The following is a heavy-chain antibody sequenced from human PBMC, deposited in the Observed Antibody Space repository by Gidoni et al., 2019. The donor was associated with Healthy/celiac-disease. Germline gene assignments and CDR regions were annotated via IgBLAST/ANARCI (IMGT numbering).Heavy chain of an antibody. J-gene: IGHJ4*02. CDR1: GYTFTGYY. V-gene: IGHV1-2*02. D-gene: IGHD6-19*01. Sequence: QVQLVQSGTEVKKPGASVKVSCKASGYTFTGYYMHWVRQAPGQGLEWMGWINPNSGVTNYAQKFQGRVTMTRDTSISTAYMELSRLRSDDTAVYYCARSSCSSGWYHYWGQGTLVTVSS. CDR3: ARSSCSSGWYHY. CDR2: INPNSGVT.